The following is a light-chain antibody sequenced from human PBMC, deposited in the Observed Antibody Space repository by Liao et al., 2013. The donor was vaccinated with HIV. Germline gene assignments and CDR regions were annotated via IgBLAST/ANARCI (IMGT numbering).Light chain of an antibody. CDR3: QVWDTSSAHQV. V-gene: IGLV3-21*04. CDR1: NIESKS. CDR2: HDT. J-gene: IGLJ3*02. Sequence: SYELTQPPSVSVAPGETARITCGGNNIESKSVHWYQQKPGQAPVLVISHDTDRPSGIPARFSASNSGNTATLTISRVEAGDEADYYCQVWDTSSAHQVFGGGTKLTVL.